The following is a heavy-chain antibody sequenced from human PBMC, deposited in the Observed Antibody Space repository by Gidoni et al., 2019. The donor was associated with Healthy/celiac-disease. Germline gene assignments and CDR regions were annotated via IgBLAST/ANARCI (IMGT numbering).Heavy chain of an antibody. CDR3: ARGGAASSGWYGWAKSFPDY. CDR2: MNPNSGNT. V-gene: IGHV1-8*01. J-gene: IGHJ4*02. Sequence: QVQLVQSGAEVKKPGASVKVSCKASGYPFTNYDINWVRQATGQGLEWMGWMNPNSGNTGYAQKFQGRVILTRITSITTAYMELSSLRSEDTAVYYCARGGAASSGWYGWAKSFPDYWGQGTLVTVSS. D-gene: IGHD6-19*01. CDR1: GYPFTNYD.